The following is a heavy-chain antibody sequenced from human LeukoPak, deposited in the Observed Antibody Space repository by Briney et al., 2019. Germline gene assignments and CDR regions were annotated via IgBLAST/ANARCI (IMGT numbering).Heavy chain of an antibody. CDR3: ARDRGEIPEDFDY. J-gene: IGHJ4*02. V-gene: IGHV3-21*01. CDR1: GFTCSSYS. D-gene: IGHD1-14*01. Sequence: GGSLRLSCAASGFTCSSYSMNWVRQAPGKGLEWVSSISSSSSYIYYADSVKGRFTISRDNAKNSLYLQMNSLRAEDTAVYYCARDRGEIPEDFDYWGQGTLVTVSS. CDR2: ISSSSSYI.